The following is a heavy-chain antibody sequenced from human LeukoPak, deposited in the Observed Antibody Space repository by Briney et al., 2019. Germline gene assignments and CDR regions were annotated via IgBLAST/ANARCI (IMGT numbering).Heavy chain of an antibody. CDR1: GASISGSGYY. V-gene: IGHV4-39*07. CDR2: IYDSGST. CDR3: ARRRGVDILTGYYGPNWFDP. J-gene: IGHJ5*02. D-gene: IGHD3-9*01. Sequence: PSETLSLTCTVSGASISGSGYYWGWIRQPPGKGLEWIGNIYDSGSTNYNPSLKSRVTISVDTSKNQFSLKLSSVTAADTAVYYCARRRGVDILTGYYGPNWFDPWGQGTLVTVSS.